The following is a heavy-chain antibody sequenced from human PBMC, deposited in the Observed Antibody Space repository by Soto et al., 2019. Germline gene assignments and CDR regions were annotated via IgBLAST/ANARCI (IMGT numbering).Heavy chain of an antibody. D-gene: IGHD6-19*01. Sequence: QVQLVESGGGVVQPGRSLRLSCAASGFTFSSYGMHWVRQAPGKGLEWVAVISYDGSNKYYADSVKGRFTISRDNSKNTLYLQMNSLRAEDTAVYYCATLAVADYYYGMDVWGQGTTVTVSS. CDR3: ATLAVADYYYGMDV. V-gene: IGHV3-30*03. CDR2: ISYDGSNK. CDR1: GFTFSSYG. J-gene: IGHJ6*02.